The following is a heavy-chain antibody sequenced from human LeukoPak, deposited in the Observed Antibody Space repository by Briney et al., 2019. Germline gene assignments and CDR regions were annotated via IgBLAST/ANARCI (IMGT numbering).Heavy chain of an antibody. CDR3: AKGSGSYLNWFDP. CDR2: ISTSGGST. Sequence: GGSLRLSCAASGFTFSSYAMSWVRQAPGKGLEWVSGISTSGGSTYYANSVKGRFTISRDNSKNTLYLQVTSLRAEDTAVYYCAKGSGSYLNWFDPWGQGTLVTVSS. J-gene: IGHJ5*02. V-gene: IGHV3-23*01. CDR1: GFTFSSYA. D-gene: IGHD3-10*01.